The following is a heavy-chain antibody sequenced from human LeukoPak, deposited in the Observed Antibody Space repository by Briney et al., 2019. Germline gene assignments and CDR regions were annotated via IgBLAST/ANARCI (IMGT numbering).Heavy chain of an antibody. CDR3: ARGIAAAGTVPFDY. CDR1: GYTFTSYA. D-gene: IGHD6-13*01. CDR2: INTNTGNP. V-gene: IGHV7-4-1*02. J-gene: IGHJ4*02. Sequence: GASVKVSCNASGYTFTSYAMNWVRQAPGQGLEWMGWINTNTGNPTYAQGFTGRFVLSLDTSVSTAYLQISSLKAEDTAVYYCARGIAAAGTVPFDYWGQGTLVTVSS.